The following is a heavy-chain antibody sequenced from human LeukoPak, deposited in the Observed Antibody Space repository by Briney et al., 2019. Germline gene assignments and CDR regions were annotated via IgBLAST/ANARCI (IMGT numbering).Heavy chain of an antibody. J-gene: IGHJ4*02. D-gene: IGHD3-22*01. CDR1: GFTVSSNY. V-gene: IGHV3-66*01. CDR3: AREGYYYVSSGYHPLMGFDY. CDR2: IYSGGST. Sequence: GGSLRLSCAAPGFTVSSNYMSWVRQAPGKGLEWVSVIYSGGSTYYADSVKGRFTISRDNSKNTLYLQMNSLRAEDTAVYYCAREGYYYVSSGYHPLMGFDYWGQGTLVTVSS.